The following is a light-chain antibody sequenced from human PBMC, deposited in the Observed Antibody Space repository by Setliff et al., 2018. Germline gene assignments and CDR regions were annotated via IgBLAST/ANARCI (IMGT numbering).Light chain of an antibody. CDR3: CSYAPTYISV. Sequence: QSVLTQPRSVSGSPGQSVTISCTGTTSDVGTYDFVSWYQEHPGKAPKLIIYDVTKRPSGVPDRFSGSKSGDTASLTISGLQAEDEADYYCCSYAPTYISVFGNGTKVTVL. V-gene: IGLV2-11*01. CDR1: TSDVGTYDF. J-gene: IGLJ1*01. CDR2: DVT.